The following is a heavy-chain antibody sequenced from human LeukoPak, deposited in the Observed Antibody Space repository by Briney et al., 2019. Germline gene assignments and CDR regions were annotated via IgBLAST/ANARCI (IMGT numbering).Heavy chain of an antibody. CDR1: GFTFSSYA. CDR2: ISGSGGST. V-gene: IGHV3-23*01. CDR3: AKRIAVAGRAAGEYFDY. Sequence: GSLRLSCAASGFTFSSYAMSWVRQAPGKGLEWVSAISGSGGSTYYADSVKGRFTISRDNSKNTLYLQMNSLRAEDTAVYYCAKRIAVAGRAAGEYFDYWGQGTLVTVSS. J-gene: IGHJ4*02. D-gene: IGHD6-19*01.